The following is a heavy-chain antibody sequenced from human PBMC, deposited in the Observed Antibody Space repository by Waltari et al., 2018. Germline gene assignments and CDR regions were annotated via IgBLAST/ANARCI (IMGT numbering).Heavy chain of an antibody. Sequence: QVQLQQWGAGLLKPSETLSLTCAVYGGSFSGYYWSWIRQPPGKGLEWIGDINHSGSTADTPSVKSRVTISVDTSKIHFSLKLSCVTAADTAVYYCARNSGKQLWFPSPTDYWGQGTLVTVSS. J-gene: IGHJ4*02. CDR1: GGSFSGYY. D-gene: IGHD5-18*01. V-gene: IGHV4-34*01. CDR2: INHSGST. CDR3: ARNSGKQLWFPSPTDY.